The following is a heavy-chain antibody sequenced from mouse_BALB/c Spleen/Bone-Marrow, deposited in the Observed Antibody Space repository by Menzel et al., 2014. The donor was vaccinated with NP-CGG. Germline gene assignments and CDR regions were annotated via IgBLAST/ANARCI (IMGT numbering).Heavy chain of an antibody. J-gene: IGHJ2*01. CDR3: TREDTNWDFDY. D-gene: IGHD4-1*01. CDR2: ISSGGSYT. CDR1: GFTFSSYT. Sequence: EVKLVESGGGLVKPGGSLKLSCAASGFTFSSYTMSWVRQTPEKRLEGVATISSGGSYTYYPDSVKGRFTISRDNAKNTLYLQMSSLKSEDTAMYYCTREDTNWDFDYWGQGTTLTVSS. V-gene: IGHV5-6-4*01.